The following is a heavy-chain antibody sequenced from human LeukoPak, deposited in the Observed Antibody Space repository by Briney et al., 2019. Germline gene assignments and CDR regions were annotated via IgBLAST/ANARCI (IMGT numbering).Heavy chain of an antibody. CDR2: IYTSGST. D-gene: IGHD6-19*01. V-gene: IGHV4-4*07. Sequence: SETLSLTCTVSGGXISGSYWSWIRQPAGKGLEWIGRIYTSGSTNYNPSLRSRVTMSVDTSKNQFSLNLSSVTAADTAVYYCARDAGHYSRGWTYYFDCWGQGTLVTVSS. CDR3: ARDAGHYSRGWTYYFDC. J-gene: IGHJ4*02. CDR1: GGXISGSY.